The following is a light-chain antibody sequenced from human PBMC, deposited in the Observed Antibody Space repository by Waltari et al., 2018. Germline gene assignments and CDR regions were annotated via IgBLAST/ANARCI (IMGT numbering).Light chain of an antibody. Sequence: DIQMTQSPSTLSASVGDRVPITCRASQSIGNWLAWYQQKPGKAPKLLIQKASSLESGVPSRFSGSGSGTEFTLTVSSLQPDDLATYFCQQYSNELYTFGQGTKLEIK. CDR3: QQYSNELYT. V-gene: IGKV1-5*03. CDR1: QSIGNW. CDR2: KAS. J-gene: IGKJ2*01.